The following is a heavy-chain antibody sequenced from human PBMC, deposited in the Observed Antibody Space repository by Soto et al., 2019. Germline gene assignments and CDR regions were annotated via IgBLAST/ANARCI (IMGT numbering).Heavy chain of an antibody. D-gene: IGHD6-13*01. J-gene: IGHJ5*02. CDR2: ISAYNGNT. CDR1: GYTCTSYG. CDR3: ARDRKYSSSWYSDWFDP. V-gene: IGHV1-18*01. Sequence: GASVKVSCKASGYTCTSYGISWVRQAPGQVLEWMGWISAYNGNTNYAQKLQGRVTMTTDTSTSTAYMELRSLRSDDTAVYYCARDRKYSSSWYSDWFDPLGQGTLVTVS.